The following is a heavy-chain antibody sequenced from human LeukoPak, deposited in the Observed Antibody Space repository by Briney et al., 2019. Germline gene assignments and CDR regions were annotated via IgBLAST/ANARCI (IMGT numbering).Heavy chain of an antibody. CDR3: ARHQAGDRLYEHSADWCQGTLVTVSSGMVV. J-gene: IGHJ6*01. Sequence: GGSLRLSCTASAITFSNYWMSWVRQAPGKGLEWVANIKDDGSEIYYVDSVKGRFTISRDNAKNSLYLQMNSLRGDDTAIYYWARHQAGDRLYEHSADWCQGTLVTVSSGMVVWGQGTTVTVSS. D-gene: IGHD5/OR15-5a*01. V-gene: IGHV3-7*04. CDR2: IKDDGSEI. CDR1: AITFSNYW.